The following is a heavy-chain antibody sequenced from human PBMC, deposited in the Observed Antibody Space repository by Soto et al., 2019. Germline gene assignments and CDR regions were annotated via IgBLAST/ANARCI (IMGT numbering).Heavy chain of an antibody. CDR2: ILHIGDSA. CDR1: GFIFSANA. CDR3: ARRGLSNNDY. D-gene: IGHD1-1*01. J-gene: IGHJ4*02. V-gene: IGHV3-23*01. Sequence: GRSLRLSCVASGFIFSANAMTWVRQAPGKGLEWVSSILHIGDSAYYADSVKGRFTISRDNSKSTLYLQMNSLRAEDTAVYYCARRGLSNNDYWGQGTLVTASS.